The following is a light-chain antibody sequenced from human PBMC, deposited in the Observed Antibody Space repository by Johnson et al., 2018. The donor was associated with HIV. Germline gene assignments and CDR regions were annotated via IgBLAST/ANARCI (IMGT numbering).Light chain of an antibody. CDR1: SSNIGNNY. V-gene: IGLV1-51*01. CDR2: DNN. CDR3: GSWDNTLSVFV. Sequence: QSVLTQPPSVSAAPGQKVTISCSGSSSNIGNNYVSWYQQLPGTAPKLLIYDNNKRPSGIPDRFSGSKSGTSATLGITGLQTGDEGDYCCGSWDNTLSVFVFGAGTKVTGL. J-gene: IGLJ1*01.